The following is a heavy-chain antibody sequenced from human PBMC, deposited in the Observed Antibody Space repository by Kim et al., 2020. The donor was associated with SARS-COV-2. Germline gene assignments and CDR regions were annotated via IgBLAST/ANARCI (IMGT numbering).Heavy chain of an antibody. Sequence: ASVKVSCKASGYTFTGYYMHWVRQAPGQGLEWMGRINPNSGGTNYAQKFQGRVTMTRDTSISTAYMELSRLRSDDTAVYYCARDLPRLRYRQNWFDPWGQGTLVTVSS. J-gene: IGHJ5*02. D-gene: IGHD4-17*01. CDR3: ARDLPRLRYRQNWFDP. CDR2: INPNSGGT. V-gene: IGHV1-2*06. CDR1: GYTFTGYY.